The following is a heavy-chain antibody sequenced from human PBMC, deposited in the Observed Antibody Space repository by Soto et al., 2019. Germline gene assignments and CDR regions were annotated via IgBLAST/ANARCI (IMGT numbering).Heavy chain of an antibody. CDR1: GFTFSSYW. D-gene: IGHD6-13*01. Sequence: GGSLRLSCAASGFTFSSYWMSWVRQAPGKGLEWVANIKQDGSEKYYVDSVKGRFTISRDNAKNSLYLQMNSLRAEDTAVYYCARADSSSQVGYYYGMDVWGQGTTVTVSS. V-gene: IGHV3-7*03. J-gene: IGHJ6*02. CDR3: ARADSSSQVGYYYGMDV. CDR2: IKQDGSEK.